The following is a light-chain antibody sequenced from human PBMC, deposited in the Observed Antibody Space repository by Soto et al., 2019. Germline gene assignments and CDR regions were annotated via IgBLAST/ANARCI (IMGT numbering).Light chain of an antibody. CDR1: QSVNNNY. J-gene: IGKJ1*01. Sequence: ETVLTQSPGTLSLSPGERATLSCRASQSVNNNYIAWYQQRPGQAPRLLIYAASNRATGIPDRFSGSGSGTDFTLTISRLETEDFAVYYCQQYNNWPRTFGQGTKVDIK. CDR3: QQYNNWPRT. CDR2: AAS. V-gene: IGKV3-20*01.